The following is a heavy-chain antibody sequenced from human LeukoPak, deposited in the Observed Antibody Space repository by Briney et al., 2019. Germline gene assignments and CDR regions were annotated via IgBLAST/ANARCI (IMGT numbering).Heavy chain of an antibody. J-gene: IGHJ4*02. CDR3: ARTKSRRGRVTFFDY. D-gene: IGHD3-16*01. V-gene: IGHV1-2*04. CDR2: INPNSGGT. Sequence: GASVKVSCKASGYIFTGYYMHWVRQAPGQGLEWMGWINPNSGGTNCAQKFQGWVTMTRDTSISTAYMELSRLRSDDTAVYYCARTKSRRGRVTFFDYWGQGTLVTVSS. CDR1: GYIFTGYY.